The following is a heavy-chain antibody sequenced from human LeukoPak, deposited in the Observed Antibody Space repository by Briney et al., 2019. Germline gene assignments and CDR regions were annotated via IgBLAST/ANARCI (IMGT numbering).Heavy chain of an antibody. CDR2: ISGGTT. D-gene: IGHD6-19*01. CDR1: AFTFSNYW. CDR3: SRGSGWLSVY. V-gene: IGHV3-49*04. J-gene: IGHJ4*02. Sequence: HAGGSLRLSCAASAFTFSNYWMSWVRQAPGKGLEWIGFISGGTTEYAASVKGRFTISRDDSTSIAYLQMNSLTTEDTAVYYCSRGSGWLSVYWGQGTLVTVSS.